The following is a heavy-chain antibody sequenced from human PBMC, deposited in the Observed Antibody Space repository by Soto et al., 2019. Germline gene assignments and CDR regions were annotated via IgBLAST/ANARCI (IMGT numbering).Heavy chain of an antibody. D-gene: IGHD2-2*01. CDR1: GGSISSNNW. Sequence: QVQLQESGPGLVKPSGTLSLTCAVSGGSISSNNWWSWVRQAPGPGLEWIGDNFHSGSTNYNPSLKSRVTISVDKSKNQFSLKLSSVTAADTAMYYCARLFCSSSSCLTPSWFDPWGQGTLVTVSS. J-gene: IGHJ5*02. CDR3: ARLFCSSSSCLTPSWFDP. CDR2: NFHSGST. V-gene: IGHV4-4*02.